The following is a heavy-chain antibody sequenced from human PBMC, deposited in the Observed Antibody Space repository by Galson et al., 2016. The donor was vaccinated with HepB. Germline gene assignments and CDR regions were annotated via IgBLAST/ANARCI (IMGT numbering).Heavy chain of an antibody. CDR2: IKQDESEK. D-gene: IGHD4-11*01. Sequence: SLRLSCAASGFTFTTYWMSWVRQAPGKGLEWVANIKQDESEKFYVDSVKGRFTVSRDKAKNSLFLQMGSLRAEDTAVYFCATFIEEHSSFESWGQGTQVTVSS. V-gene: IGHV3-7*01. CDR1: GFTFTTYW. CDR3: ATFIEEHSSFES. J-gene: IGHJ4*02.